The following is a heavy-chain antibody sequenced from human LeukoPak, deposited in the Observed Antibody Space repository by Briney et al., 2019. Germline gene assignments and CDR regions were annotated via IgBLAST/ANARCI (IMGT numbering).Heavy chain of an antibody. CDR3: ALYAVAGPSFDY. CDR1: GGTFSSYA. CDR2: IIPIFGTA. Sequence: GASVKVSCKASGGTFSSYAISWVRQAPGQGLEWMGGIIPIFGTANYAQKFQGRVTITTDESTSTAYMELSSLRSEDTAVYYCALYAVAGPSFDYWGQGTLVAVSS. D-gene: IGHD6-19*01. J-gene: IGHJ4*02. V-gene: IGHV1-69*05.